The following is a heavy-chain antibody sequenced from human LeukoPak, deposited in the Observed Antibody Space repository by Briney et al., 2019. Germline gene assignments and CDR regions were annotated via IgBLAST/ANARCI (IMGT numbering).Heavy chain of an antibody. V-gene: IGHV1-69*01. Sequence: SVKVSCKASGGTFSSYAISWVRQAPGQGLEWMGGIIPIFGTANYAQKFQGRVTITADESTSTAYMELSSLRSEDTAVYYCARDRAVVTNYFDYWGQGTLVTVSS. D-gene: IGHD4-23*01. CDR2: IIPIFGTA. CDR1: GGTFSSYA. J-gene: IGHJ4*02. CDR3: ARDRAVVTNYFDY.